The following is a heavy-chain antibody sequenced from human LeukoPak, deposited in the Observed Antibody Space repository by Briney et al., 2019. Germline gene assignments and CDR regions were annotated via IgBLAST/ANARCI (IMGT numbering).Heavy chain of an antibody. CDR3: ARHTLPPKLLPDY. CDR2: IYPGDSAT. CDR1: GYSFTSYW. V-gene: IGHV5-51*01. J-gene: IGHJ4*02. Sequence: GESLKISCKGSGYSFTSYWIGWVRQMPGKGLEWMGVIYPGDSATRYSPSFQGQVTILADKSISTAYLQWSSLKASDTAMYYCARHTLPPKLLPDYWGQGTLVTVSS. D-gene: IGHD2-15*01.